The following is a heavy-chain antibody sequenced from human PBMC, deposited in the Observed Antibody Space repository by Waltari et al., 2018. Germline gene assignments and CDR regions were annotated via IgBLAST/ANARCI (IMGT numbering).Heavy chain of an antibody. Sequence: QVQLVESGGGVVQPGRSLRLSCAASGFTFSSYGMHWVRQAPGKGLEWVAVIWYDGSNKYYAETVKGRVTISRDNSKNTLYLQMNSLRAEDTAMYYCAKEWGSVSYPGWVDPWGQGTLVTVSS. J-gene: IGHJ5*02. CDR2: IWYDGSNK. CDR3: AKEWGSVSYPGWVDP. D-gene: IGHD3-10*01. CDR1: GFTFSSYG. V-gene: IGHV3-30*18.